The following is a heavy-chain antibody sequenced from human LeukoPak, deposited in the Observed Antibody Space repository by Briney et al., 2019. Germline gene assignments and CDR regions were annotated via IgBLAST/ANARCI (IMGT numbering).Heavy chain of an antibody. CDR2: INHSGST. V-gene: IGHV4-34*01. J-gene: IGHJ6*03. D-gene: IGHD4-11*01. CDR1: GGSFSGYY. CDR3: ARGQTPHSCMDV. Sequence: SETLSLTCAVYGGSFSGYYWSWIRQPPGKGLEWIGEINHSGSTNYNPSLKSRVTISVDTSKNQFSLKLSSVTAADTAVYYCARGQTPHSCMDVWGKGTTVTVSS.